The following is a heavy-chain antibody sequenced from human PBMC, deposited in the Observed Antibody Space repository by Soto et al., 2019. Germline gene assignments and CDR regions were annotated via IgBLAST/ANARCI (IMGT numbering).Heavy chain of an antibody. Sequence: QVQLKESGPGLVKPSETLSLTCSVSGGSISDHYWSWIRQPPGKGLEWSGYIYYNGNTNYNPSLKSRVTMSVDTSRNQISLKLTTVTAADTAVYYCTRANWYSEYWGQGTLVTVSS. V-gene: IGHV4-59*11. CDR2: IYYNGNT. CDR1: GGSISDHY. D-gene: IGHD7-27*01. J-gene: IGHJ4*02. CDR3: TRANWYSEY.